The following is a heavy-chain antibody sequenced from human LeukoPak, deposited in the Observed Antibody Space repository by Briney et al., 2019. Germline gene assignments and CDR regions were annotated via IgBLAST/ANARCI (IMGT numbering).Heavy chain of an antibody. Sequence: GESLKISCKGSGYSFTSYWIGWVRQMPGKGLEWMGIIYPGDSDTRYSPSFQGQVTISADKSISTAYLQWSSLKASDTAMYYCAATVVTARNAFDIWGQGTMVTVSS. V-gene: IGHV5-51*01. CDR2: IYPGDSDT. J-gene: IGHJ3*02. CDR1: GYSFTSYW. D-gene: IGHD4-23*01. CDR3: AATVVTARNAFDI.